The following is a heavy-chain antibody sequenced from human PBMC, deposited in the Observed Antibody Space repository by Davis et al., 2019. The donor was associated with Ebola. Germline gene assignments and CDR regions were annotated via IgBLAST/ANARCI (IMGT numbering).Heavy chain of an antibody. CDR1: GGSISSSY. V-gene: IGHV4-59*01. J-gene: IGHJ2*01. D-gene: IGHD4/OR15-4a*01. CDR2: IYYSGST. CDR3: ASSSNYFWYFDL. Sequence: MPSETLSLTCTVSGGSISSSYWSWIRQPPGKGLEWIGYIYYSGSTNYNPSLKSRVTISVDTSKNQFSLKLSSVTAADTAVYYCASSSNYFWYFDLWGRGTLVTVSS.